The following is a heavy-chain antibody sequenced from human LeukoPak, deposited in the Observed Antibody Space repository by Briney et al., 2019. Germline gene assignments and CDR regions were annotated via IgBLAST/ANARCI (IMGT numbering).Heavy chain of an antibody. CDR2: IYYSGST. CDR3: ARSNRDQYIAAMPSYYYGIDV. Sequence: SETLSLTCTVSGGSISSGGYYWSWIRQHPGKGLKWIGYIYYSGSTYYNPSLKSRVTISVDTSKNQFSLKLSSVTAADTAVYYCARSNRDQYIAAMPSYYYGIDVWGQGTTVTVSS. J-gene: IGHJ6*02. V-gene: IGHV4-31*03. D-gene: IGHD6-13*01. CDR1: GGSISSGGYY.